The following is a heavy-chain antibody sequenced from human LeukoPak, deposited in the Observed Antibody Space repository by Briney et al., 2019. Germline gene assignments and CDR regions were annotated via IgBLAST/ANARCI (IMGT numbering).Heavy chain of an antibody. V-gene: IGHV1-2*04. CDR2: INPNSGGT. CDR3: ARGHEGSSSHFDY. D-gene: IGHD6-6*01. Sequence: ASVKVSCKASGYTFTGYYMHWVRQAPGQGLEWMGWINPNSGGTNYAQKFQGWVTMTRDTSISTAYMELSSLRSEDTAVYYCARGHEGSSSHFDYWGQGTLVTVSS. CDR1: GYTFTGYY. J-gene: IGHJ4*02.